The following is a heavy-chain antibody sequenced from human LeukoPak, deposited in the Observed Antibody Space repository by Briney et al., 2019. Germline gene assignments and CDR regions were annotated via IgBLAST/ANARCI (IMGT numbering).Heavy chain of an antibody. Sequence: GGSLRLSCAASGFTFSSYWMSWVRQAPGKGLEWVANIKQDGSEKYYVDSVKGRFTISRDNAKNSLYLQMNSLRAEDTAVYYRARDPGGYYFDYWGQGTLVTVSS. CDR1: GFTFSSYW. CDR2: IKQDGSEK. CDR3: ARDPGGYYFDY. J-gene: IGHJ4*02. V-gene: IGHV3-7*01. D-gene: IGHD3-10*01.